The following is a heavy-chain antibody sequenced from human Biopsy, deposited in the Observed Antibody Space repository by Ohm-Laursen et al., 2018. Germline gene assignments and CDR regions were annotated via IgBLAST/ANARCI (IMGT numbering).Heavy chain of an antibody. J-gene: IGHJ2*01. CDR2: IWYDGTNE. D-gene: IGHD6-19*01. V-gene: IGHV3-33*04. CDR3: ARGLSSGWYGYFDV. Sequence: SLRLSCTASGLTFCHYAMHWVRQVPGTGLEWISLIWYDGTNEDYADSVKGRFTISRGNSKNTLYLQINTLTLEDTAFYYCARGLSSGWYGYFDVWGRGTLVTVSS. CDR1: GLTFCHYA.